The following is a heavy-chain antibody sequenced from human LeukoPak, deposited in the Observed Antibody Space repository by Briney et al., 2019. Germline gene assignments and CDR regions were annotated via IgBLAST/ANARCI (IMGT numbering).Heavy chain of an antibody. CDR1: GYTFTGYY. J-gene: IGHJ3*02. CDR2: INPSGGST. CDR3: ARGGGGYLDAFDI. V-gene: IGHV1-46*01. D-gene: IGHD3-22*01. Sequence: ASVKVSCKASGYTFTGYYMHWVRQAPGQGLEWMGIINPSGGSTSYAQKFQGRVTMTRDMSTSTVYMELSSLRSEDTAVYYCARGGGGYLDAFDIWGQGTMVTVSS.